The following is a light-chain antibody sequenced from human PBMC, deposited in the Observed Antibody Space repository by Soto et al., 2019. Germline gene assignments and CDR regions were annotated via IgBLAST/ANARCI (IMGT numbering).Light chain of an antibody. V-gene: IGKV3-20*01. Sequence: EVVLTQSPGTLSLSSGERATLSCRASQSVINSYLAWYQQKPGQAPRLLIYDASSRATGIPDRFSGSGSGADFTLTISRLEPEDFAIYYCQQYGSMPITFGQGTRLEIK. CDR2: DAS. CDR3: QQYGSMPIT. J-gene: IGKJ5*01. CDR1: QSVINSY.